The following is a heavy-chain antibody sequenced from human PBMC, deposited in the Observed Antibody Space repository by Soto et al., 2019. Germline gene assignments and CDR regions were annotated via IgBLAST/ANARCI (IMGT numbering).Heavy chain of an antibody. V-gene: IGHV1-3*01. J-gene: IGHJ4*02. Sequence: ASMKVSCQASGYTFTSYAMHWVRPAPGQRLEWMGWINAGNGNTKYSQKFQGRVTMTRNTSISTAYMELSSMRPDATAVSYCARGDYYDSSGYDYWGQGTLVTVSS. CDR2: INAGNGNT. D-gene: IGHD3-22*01. CDR3: ARGDYYDSSGYDY. CDR1: GYTFTSYA.